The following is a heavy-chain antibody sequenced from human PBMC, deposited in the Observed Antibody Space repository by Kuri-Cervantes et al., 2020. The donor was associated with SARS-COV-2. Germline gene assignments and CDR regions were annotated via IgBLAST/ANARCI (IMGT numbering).Heavy chain of an antibody. CDR1: GYSISSGYY. D-gene: IGHD1-20*01. J-gene: IGHJ4*02. Sequence: SETLSLTCAVSGYSISSGYYWGWIRQPPGKGLEWIGSIYHSGSTYYNPSLRSRVTISVDTSKNQFSLKLSSVTAADTAVYYCASRSASLTELYNFDYWGQGTLVTDSS. CDR2: IYHSGST. V-gene: IGHV4-38-2*01. CDR3: ASRSASLTELYNFDY.